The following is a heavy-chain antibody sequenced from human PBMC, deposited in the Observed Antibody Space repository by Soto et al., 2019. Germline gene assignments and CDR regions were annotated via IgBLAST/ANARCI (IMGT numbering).Heavy chain of an antibody. CDR1: GCTFTSYG. V-gene: IGHV1-18*01. D-gene: IGHD4-17*01. J-gene: IGHJ4*02. Sequence: ASVKISCKASGCTFTSYGISWVRQAPGQGLEWMGWISAYNGNTNYAEKLQGRVTMTTDTSTSTAYMELRSLRSDDTAVYYCASGLATVTTSFDYWGQGTLVTVSS. CDR3: ASGLATVTTSFDY. CDR2: ISAYNGNT.